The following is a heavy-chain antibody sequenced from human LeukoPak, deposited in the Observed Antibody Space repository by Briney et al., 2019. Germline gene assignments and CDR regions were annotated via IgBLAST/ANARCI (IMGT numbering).Heavy chain of an antibody. CDR2: IYYTGST. Sequence: SETLSLTCTVSGGSISRDYWSWIRQPPGKGLEWIGYIYYTGSTNYNPSLKSRVTISVDTSKNQFSLKLSSVTAADTAVYYCARDVGSSIAALNAFDIWGQGTMVTVSS. V-gene: IGHV4-59*12. CDR1: GGSISRDY. J-gene: IGHJ3*02. D-gene: IGHD6-6*01. CDR3: ARDVGSSIAALNAFDI.